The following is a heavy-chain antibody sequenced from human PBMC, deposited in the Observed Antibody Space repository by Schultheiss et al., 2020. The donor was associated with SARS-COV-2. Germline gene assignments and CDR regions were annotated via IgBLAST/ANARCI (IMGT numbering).Heavy chain of an antibody. J-gene: IGHJ6*02. CDR2: ISYDGSNK. V-gene: IGHV3-30*01. CDR3: ARAPVARYGMDV. CDR1: GFTFSSYA. D-gene: IGHD6-19*01. Sequence: GESLKISCAASGFTFSSYAMHWVRQAPGKGLEWVAVISYDGSNKYYADSVKGRFTISRDNSKNTLYLQMNSLRAEDTAVYYCARAPVARYGMDVWGQGTTVTVSS.